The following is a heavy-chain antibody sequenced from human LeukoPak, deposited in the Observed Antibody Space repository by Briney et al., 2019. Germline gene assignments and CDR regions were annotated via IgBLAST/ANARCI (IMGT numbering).Heavy chain of an antibody. CDR3: ARLGQADLAVALFQSFDY. CDR2: ISYDGSNK. J-gene: IGHJ4*02. D-gene: IGHD6-19*01. CDR1: GFTFSSYG. V-gene: IGHV3-30*19. Sequence: SGGSLRLSCAASGFTFSSYGMHWVRQAPGKGLEWVAVISYDGSNKYYADSVKGRFTISRDNSKNTLYLQMNSLRAEDTAVYYCARLGQADLAVALFQSFDYWGQGTLATVSS.